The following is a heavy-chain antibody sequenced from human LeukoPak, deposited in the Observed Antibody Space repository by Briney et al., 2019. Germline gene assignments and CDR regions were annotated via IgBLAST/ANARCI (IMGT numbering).Heavy chain of an antibody. V-gene: IGHV4-39*01. CDR2: IYYSGST. CDR3: ARQDSSGWFDY. D-gene: IGHD6-19*01. J-gene: IGHJ4*02. CDR1: GGSISSSSYY. Sequence: SETLSLTCTVSGGSISSSSYYWGWIRQPPGKGLEWIGSIYYSGSTYYNPSLKSRVTISVDTSKNQFSLKLSSVTAADTAVYYCARQDSSGWFDYWGQGTLVTVSS.